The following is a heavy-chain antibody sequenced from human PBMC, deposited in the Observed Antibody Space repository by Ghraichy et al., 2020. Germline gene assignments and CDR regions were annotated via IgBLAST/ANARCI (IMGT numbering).Heavy chain of an antibody. CDR2: IIAVSGST. V-gene: IGHV1-69*13. CDR3: ATSSYCTTTTCYQFYGLDV. CDR1: GGSFRNFA. Sequence: SVKVSCKATGGSFRNFAINWVRQVPGQGLEWMGGIIAVSGSTNYAQRFQGRLTITADESTSTAYMELRSLRSEDTAVYSCATSSYCTTTTCYQFYGLDVWSQGTTVTVSS. J-gene: IGHJ6*02. D-gene: IGHD2-2*01.